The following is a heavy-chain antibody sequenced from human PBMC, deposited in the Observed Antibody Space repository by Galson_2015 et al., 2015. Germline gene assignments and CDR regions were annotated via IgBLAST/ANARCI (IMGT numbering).Heavy chain of an antibody. V-gene: IGHV3-48*02. D-gene: IGHD3-9*01. CDR2: ISSSSSTI. Sequence: SLRLSCAASGFTFSSYSMNWVRQAPGKGLEWVSYISSSSSTIYYADSVKGRFTISRDNAKNSLYLQMNSLRDEDTAVYYCARARDDILTGYYNWFDPWGQGTLVTVSS. J-gene: IGHJ5*02. CDR3: ARARDDILTGYYNWFDP. CDR1: GFTFSSYS.